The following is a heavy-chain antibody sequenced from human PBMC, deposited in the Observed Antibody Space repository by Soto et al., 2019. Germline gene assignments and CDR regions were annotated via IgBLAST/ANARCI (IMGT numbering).Heavy chain of an antibody. V-gene: IGHV5-51*01. J-gene: IGHJ6*02. D-gene: IGHD3-10*01. CDR1: GYNFITYW. CDR3: LTSYYFRSGSGPYYSGLNV. CDR2: IYPGDSDT. Sequence: GESLKISCKASGYNFITYWIAWVRQTPGKGLEWMGIIYPGDSDTTYSPSFQGQVTISADKSINTAYLQWSSLKASDTAMYYCLTSYYFRSGSGPYYSGLNVWGQGTTVTVSS.